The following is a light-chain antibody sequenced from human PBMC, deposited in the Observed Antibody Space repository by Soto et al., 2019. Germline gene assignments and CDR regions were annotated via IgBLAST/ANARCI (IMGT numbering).Light chain of an antibody. CDR1: SSDVGGYNY. J-gene: IGLJ1*01. CDR3: SSYTSSSTYV. V-gene: IGLV2-14*01. CDR2: EVS. Sequence: QSALTQPASVSGSPGQSITISCTGTSSDVGGYNYVSWYQQHPGKAPKLMIYEVSNRPSGVSNRFSGSKSGNTASLTISGLQAXDEADYYCSSYTSSSTYVFGTGTKVTVL.